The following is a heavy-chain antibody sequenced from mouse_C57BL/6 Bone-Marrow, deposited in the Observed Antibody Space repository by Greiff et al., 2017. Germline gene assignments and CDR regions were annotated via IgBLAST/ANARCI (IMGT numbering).Heavy chain of an antibody. Sequence: EVQLKESGPELVKPGASVKISCKASGYSFTGYYMNWVKQSPEKSLEWIGEINPSTGGTTYNQKFKAKATLTVDKSSSTAYMQLKSLTSEDSAVYYCARSTLDQGPYYFDYWGQGTTLTVSS. CDR3: ARSTLDQGPYYFDY. CDR2: INPSTGGT. CDR1: GYSFTGYY. J-gene: IGHJ2*01. V-gene: IGHV1-42*01. D-gene: IGHD1-2*01.